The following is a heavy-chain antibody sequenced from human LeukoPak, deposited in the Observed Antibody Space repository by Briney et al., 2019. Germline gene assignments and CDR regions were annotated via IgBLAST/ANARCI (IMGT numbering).Heavy chain of an antibody. V-gene: IGHV5-51*01. Sequence: GESLKIYCQGSGYRFSSYWIGWVRQMPGKGLEWMGIIYPGDSDRRYSPSFQGQVTISVDNSISTAYLQWRSLKASDTAIYYCARHDPFSSSSWFDSWGQGTLVTVSS. J-gene: IGHJ5*01. CDR1: GYRFSSYW. CDR3: ARHDPFSSSSWFDS. CDR2: IYPGDSDR. D-gene: IGHD3-22*01.